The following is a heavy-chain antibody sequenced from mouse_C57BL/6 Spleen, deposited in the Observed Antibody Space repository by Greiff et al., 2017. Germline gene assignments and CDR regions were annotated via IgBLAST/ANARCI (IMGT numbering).Heavy chain of an antibody. J-gene: IGHJ3*01. Sequence: EVMLVESGGDLVKPGGSLKLSCAASGFTFSSYGMSWVRQTPDKRLEWVATISSGGSYTYYPDNVKGRFTISRDNAKNTLYLQMSSLKSEDTAMYYCARQRDGYPFAYWGQGTLVTVSA. V-gene: IGHV5-6*01. CDR2: ISSGGSYT. CDR3: ARQRDGYPFAY. CDR1: GFTFSSYG. D-gene: IGHD2-3*01.